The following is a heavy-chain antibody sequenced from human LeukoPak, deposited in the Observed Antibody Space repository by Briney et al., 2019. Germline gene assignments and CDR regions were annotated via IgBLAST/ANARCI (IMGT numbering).Heavy chain of an antibody. CDR1: GFTFSGSA. D-gene: IGHD1-26*01. CDR2: IRSKANSYAT. V-gene: IGHV3-73*01. CDR3: TGVGASTGDY. Sequence: GGSLRLSCAASGFTFSGSAMHWVRQASGKGLEWVGRIRSKANSYATAYAASVKGRLTISRDDSKNTAYLQMNSLKTEDTAVYYCTGVGASTGDYWGQGTLVTVSS. J-gene: IGHJ4*02.